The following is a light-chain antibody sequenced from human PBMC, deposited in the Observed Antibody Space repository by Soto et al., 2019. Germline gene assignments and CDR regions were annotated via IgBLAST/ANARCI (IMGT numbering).Light chain of an antibody. CDR1: QSVLYSSNNKNY. V-gene: IGKV4-1*01. Sequence: DIVMTQSPDSLAVSLGERATINCKSSQSVLYSSNNKNYLAWYQQKPGQPPKLLIYWASTRESGVPDRFSGSGSGTDFTLTISSLHAEDVAVYYCQQYYSTPLTFGQGTKVEI. CDR3: QQYYSTPLT. CDR2: WAS. J-gene: IGKJ1*01.